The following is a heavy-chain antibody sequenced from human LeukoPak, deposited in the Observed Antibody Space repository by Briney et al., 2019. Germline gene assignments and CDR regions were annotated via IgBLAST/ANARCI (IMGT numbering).Heavy chain of an antibody. CDR3: ARNGPGAFDI. J-gene: IGHJ3*02. CDR1: GGSFSDYY. Sequence: SETLSLTCAVYGGSFSDYYWSWIRQPPGKGLEWIGEINHSGSTNYNPSLKSRVTISVDTSKNQFSLKLSSVTAADTAVYYCARNGPGAFDIWGQGTMVTVSS. V-gene: IGHV4-34*01. CDR2: INHSGST.